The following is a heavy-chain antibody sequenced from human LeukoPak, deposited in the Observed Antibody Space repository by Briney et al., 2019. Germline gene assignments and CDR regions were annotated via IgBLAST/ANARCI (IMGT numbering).Heavy chain of an antibody. CDR3: ARETVVVITRSLVPTYYYYMDV. CDR2: IYYSGST. CDR1: GGSISSSSYY. J-gene: IGHJ6*03. Sequence: SETLSLTCTVSGGSISSSSYYWGWIRQPPGKGLEWIGSIYYSGSTYYNPSLKSRVTISVDTSKNQFSLKLSSVTAADTAVYYCARETVVVITRSLVPTYYYYMDVWGKGTTVTISS. D-gene: IGHD3-22*01. V-gene: IGHV4-39*07.